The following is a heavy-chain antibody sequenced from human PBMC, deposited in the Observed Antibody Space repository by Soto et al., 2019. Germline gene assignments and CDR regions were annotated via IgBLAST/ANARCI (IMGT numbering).Heavy chain of an antibody. V-gene: IGHV1-46*03. D-gene: IGHD2-2*01. J-gene: IGHJ4*02. CDR1: GYTFTSYY. CDR2: INPSGGST. Sequence: ASVKVSCKASGYTFTSYYMHWVRQAPGQGLEWMGIINPSGGSTSYAQKFQGRVTMTRDTSTSTVYMELSSLRSEDTAVYYCARAPARYCSSTSCHFDYWGQGTLVTVSS. CDR3: ARAPARYCSSTSCHFDY.